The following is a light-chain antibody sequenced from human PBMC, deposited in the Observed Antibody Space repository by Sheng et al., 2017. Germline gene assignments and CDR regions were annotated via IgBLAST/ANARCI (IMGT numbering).Light chain of an antibody. CDR1: QSISSN. CDR3: QQYNNWPPWT. J-gene: IGKJ1*01. Sequence: EIVMTQSPATLSVSPGDRATLSCRASQSISSNLAWYQQKPGQAPRLLIYGASTRATGIPARFSGSASGTEFTLTISSLQSEDFAVYYCQQYNNWPPWTFGQGTKVEVK. CDR2: GAS. V-gene: IGKV3-15*01.